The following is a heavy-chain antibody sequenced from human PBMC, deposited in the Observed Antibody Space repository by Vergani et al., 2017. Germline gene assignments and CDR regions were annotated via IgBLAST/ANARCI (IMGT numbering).Heavy chain of an antibody. Sequence: QVQLQESGPGLVKPSETLSLTCTVSGGSISSYYWSWIRQPPGKGLEWIGYIYYSGSTNYNPSLKSRVTISVDTSKNQFSLKLSSVTAADTAAYYCARDNYGDYYYGMDVWGQGTTVTVSS. CDR3: ARDNYGDYYYGMDV. J-gene: IGHJ6*02. CDR1: GGSISSYY. D-gene: IGHD4-17*01. CDR2: IYYSGST. V-gene: IGHV4-59*01.